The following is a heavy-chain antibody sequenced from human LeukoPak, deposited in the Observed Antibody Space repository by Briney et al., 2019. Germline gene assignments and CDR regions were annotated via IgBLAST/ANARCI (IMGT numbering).Heavy chain of an antibody. J-gene: IGHJ4*02. CDR2: IYTSGST. D-gene: IGHD3-3*01. Sequence: SQTLSLTCTVSGGSISSGSYYWSWIRQPAGKGLEWIGRIYTSGSTNYNPSLKSRVTISVDTSKNQFSLKLSSVTAADTAVYYCARVNTIFGVADYWGQGTLATVSS. V-gene: IGHV4-61*02. CDR1: GGSISSGSYY. CDR3: ARVNTIFGVADY.